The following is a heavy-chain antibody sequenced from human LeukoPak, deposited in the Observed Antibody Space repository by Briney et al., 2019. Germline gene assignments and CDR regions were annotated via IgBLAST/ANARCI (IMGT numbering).Heavy chain of an antibody. D-gene: IGHD2-15*01. Sequence: GGSLRLSCAASGFTFSSYGMHWVRQAPGKGLEWVAFVRYDGSNKYYADSVMGRFTISRDNSKNTLYLQMNSLRAEDTAVYYCAKRGKLMVAASYYFDYWGQGTLVTVSS. CDR3: AKRGKLMVAASYYFDY. V-gene: IGHV3-30*02. CDR2: VRYDGSNK. J-gene: IGHJ4*02. CDR1: GFTFSSYG.